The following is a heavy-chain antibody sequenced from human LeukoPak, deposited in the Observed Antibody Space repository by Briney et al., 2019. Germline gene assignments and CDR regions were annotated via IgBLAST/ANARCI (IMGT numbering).Heavy chain of an antibody. CDR2: INPNSGGT. J-gene: IGHJ4*02. V-gene: IGHV1-2*02. Sequence: GASVKVSCKASGYTFTGYYMHWVRQAPGQGLEWMGWINPNSGGTNYAQKFQGRVTMTRDTSISTAYMELSRLRSDDTAVYYCARYPGSGWYNFDYWGQGTLVTVSS. D-gene: IGHD6-19*01. CDR3: ARYPGSGWYNFDY. CDR1: GYTFTGYY.